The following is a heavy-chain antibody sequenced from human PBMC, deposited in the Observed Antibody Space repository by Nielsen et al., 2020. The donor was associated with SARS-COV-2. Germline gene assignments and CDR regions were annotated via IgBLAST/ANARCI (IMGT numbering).Heavy chain of an antibody. CDR2: IYYSGST. Sequence: SETLSLTCTVSGGSISSYYWSWIRQPPGKGLEWIGYIYYSGSTYYNPSLKSRVTISVDTSKNQFSLKLSSVTAADTAVYYCARGGLVVVTAPFDYWGQGTLVTVSS. J-gene: IGHJ4*02. D-gene: IGHD2-21*02. CDR1: GGSISSYY. CDR3: ARGGLVVVTAPFDY. V-gene: IGHV4-59*01.